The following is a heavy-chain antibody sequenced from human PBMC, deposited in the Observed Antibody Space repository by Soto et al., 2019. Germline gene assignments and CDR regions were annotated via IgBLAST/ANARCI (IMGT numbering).Heavy chain of an antibody. V-gene: IGHV3-53*01. Sequence: PGGSLRLSCAASGLTVSSNYMNWVRQAPGKGLEWVSALYGGDNPEYADSVKGRFTISRDSSRNTLYLQMNNLRADDTAVYYCAKRQQLVRYYYGLDVWGQGTTVTVSS. D-gene: IGHD6-13*01. CDR3: AKRQQLVRYYYGLDV. CDR1: GLTVSSNY. J-gene: IGHJ6*02. CDR2: LYGGDNP.